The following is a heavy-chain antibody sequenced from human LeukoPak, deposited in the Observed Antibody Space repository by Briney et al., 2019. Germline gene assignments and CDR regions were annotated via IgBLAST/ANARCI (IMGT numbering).Heavy chain of an antibody. Sequence: GGSLRLSCVASGFTFSSYAMSWVRQAPGQGLEWMGGIIPIFGTSNYAQKFQGRVTITADESTSTAYMELSSLRSEDTAVYYCARGRGYCSSTSCYAQTYYYYYMDVWGKGTTVTTSS. CDR3: ARGRGYCSSTSCYAQTYYYYYMDV. D-gene: IGHD2-2*03. J-gene: IGHJ6*03. CDR2: IIPIFGTS. V-gene: IGHV1-69*01. CDR1: GFTFSSYA.